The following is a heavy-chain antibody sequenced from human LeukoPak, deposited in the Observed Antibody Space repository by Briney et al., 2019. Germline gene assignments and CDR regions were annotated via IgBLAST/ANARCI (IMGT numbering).Heavy chain of an antibody. D-gene: IGHD6-13*01. CDR3: ARVLIGAAGCIDS. CDR2: MSYDGSQ. Sequence: GGSLRLSCAVSGFTVSNFAMHWVRQAPGKGPEWVSFMSYDGSQYHADSVKGRFTISRDNSKNTLFLQMNSLRVEDTAVYYCARVLIGAAGCIDSWGQGTLVTVSS. V-gene: IGHV3-30*01. CDR1: GFTVSNFA. J-gene: IGHJ4*02.